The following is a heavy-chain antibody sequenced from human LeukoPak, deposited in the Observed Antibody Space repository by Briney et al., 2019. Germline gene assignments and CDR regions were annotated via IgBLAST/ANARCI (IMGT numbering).Heavy chain of an antibody. J-gene: IGHJ4*02. V-gene: IGHV3-30*02. D-gene: IGHD3-10*01. Sequence: GGSLRLSCAASGFTFSSYDMHWVRRAPGKGLEWVAFIRYDGSNKYYADSVKGRFIISRDNSKNTLYLQMSSVRAEDTAVYYCANENGGPDYWGQGTLVTVSS. CDR2: IRYDGSNK. CDR3: ANENGGPDY. CDR1: GFTFSSYD.